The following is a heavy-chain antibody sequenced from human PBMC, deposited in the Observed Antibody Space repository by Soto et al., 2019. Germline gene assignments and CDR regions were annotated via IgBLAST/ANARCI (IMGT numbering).Heavy chain of an antibody. CDR2: ISSSSSYI. CDR1: GFTFSSYS. Sequence: EVQLVESGGGLVKPGGSLRLSCAASGFTFSSYSMNWVRQAPGKGLEWVSSISSSSSYIYYADSVKGRFTISRDNAKNSLYLQMNSLRAEDTAVYYCARDRVMVRGVEPSAFDYWGQGTLVTVSS. CDR3: ARDRVMVRGVEPSAFDY. V-gene: IGHV3-21*01. D-gene: IGHD3-10*01. J-gene: IGHJ4*02.